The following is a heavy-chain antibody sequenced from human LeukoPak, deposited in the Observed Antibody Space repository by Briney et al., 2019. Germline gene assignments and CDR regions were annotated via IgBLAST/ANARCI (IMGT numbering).Heavy chain of an antibody. J-gene: IGHJ5*02. CDR3: AKSGPSTLWFGELNWFDP. CDR2: ISGSGGST. V-gene: IGHV3-23*01. CDR1: GFTFSSYA. D-gene: IGHD3-10*01. Sequence: PGGSLRLSCAASGFTFSSYAMSWVRQAPGKGLEWVSAISGSGGSTYCADSVKGRFTISRDNSKNTLYLQMNSLRAEDTAVYYCAKSGPSTLWFGELNWFDPWGQGTLVTVSS.